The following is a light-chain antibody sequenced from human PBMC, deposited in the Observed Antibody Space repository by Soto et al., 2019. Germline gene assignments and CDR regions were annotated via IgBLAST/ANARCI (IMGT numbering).Light chain of an antibody. J-gene: IGKJ1*01. CDR2: DTS. CDR1: QVVSSR. Sequence: EIVVTQSPATLSASPGERVTLSCRASQVVSSRLAWYQQRPGQVPRLLIYDTSTRAPGISPRFSGSGSGTEYIPTISNLQYQDFAASYCQEHLKWLPGMFGQGTTVDMK. CDR3: QEHLKWLPGM. V-gene: IGKV3-15*01.